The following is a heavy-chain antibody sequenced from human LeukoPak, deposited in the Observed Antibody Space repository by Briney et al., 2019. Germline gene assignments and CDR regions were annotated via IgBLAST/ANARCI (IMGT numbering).Heavy chain of an antibody. CDR1: GYTFTAYY. D-gene: IGHD2-21*02. J-gene: IGHJ3*02. CDR3: ARLAYCGGDCYPGSLGAFDI. V-gene: IGHV1-2*02. Sequence: ASVKVSCKASGYTFTAYYFHWVRQAPGQGLEWMGWINPNSGGTNFAQTFQGRLTMTRDTSITTAYMELTSLTSDDTAIYYCARLAYCGGDCYPGSLGAFDIWGQGTMVTVSS. CDR2: INPNSGGT.